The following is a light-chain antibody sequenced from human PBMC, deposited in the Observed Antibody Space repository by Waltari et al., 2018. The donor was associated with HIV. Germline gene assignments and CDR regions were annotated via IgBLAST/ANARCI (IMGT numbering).Light chain of an antibody. V-gene: IGLV1-44*01. CDR3: AVWDDNLDAYV. Sequence: QSVLTQPPSASATPGQRFTISCSGSSSNIGSNTVNWYQQFSGTAPKLLISSNDQRPSGVTDRFSGSKSGTSASLAITGLQSEDEADYYCAVWDDNLDAYVFGTGTKVTVL. CDR1: SSNIGSNT. J-gene: IGLJ1*01. CDR2: SND.